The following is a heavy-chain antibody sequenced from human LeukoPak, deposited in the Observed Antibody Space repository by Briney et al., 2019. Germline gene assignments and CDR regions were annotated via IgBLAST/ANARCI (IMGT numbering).Heavy chain of an antibody. V-gene: IGHV4-30-4*01. CDR1: GGSISSGDYY. Sequence: ASETLSLTCTVSGGSISSGDYYWSWIRQPPGKGLEWIGDIYYSGSTYYNPSLKSRVTISVDTSKNQFSLKLSSVTAADTAVYYCARDRRITMIVGIYYYYGMDVWGQGTTVTVSS. J-gene: IGHJ6*02. D-gene: IGHD3-22*01. CDR2: IYYSGST. CDR3: ARDRRITMIVGIYYYYGMDV.